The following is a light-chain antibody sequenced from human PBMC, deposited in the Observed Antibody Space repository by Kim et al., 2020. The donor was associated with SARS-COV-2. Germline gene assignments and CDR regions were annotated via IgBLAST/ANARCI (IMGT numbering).Light chain of an antibody. CDR2: GAS. J-gene: IGKJ3*01. CDR1: QSVSSSY. CDR3: QQYGSSPPT. Sequence: SPGERATRSCRASQSVSSSYLAWYQQKPGQAPRLLIYGASSRATGIPDRFSGSGSGTDFTLTISRLEPEDFAVYYCQQYGSSPPTFGPGTKVDIK. V-gene: IGKV3-20*01.